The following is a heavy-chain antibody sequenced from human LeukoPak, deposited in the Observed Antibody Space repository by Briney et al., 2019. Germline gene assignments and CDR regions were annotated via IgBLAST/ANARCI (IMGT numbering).Heavy chain of an antibody. CDR1: GFTFSSFW. CDR3: ARDFDWESGH. J-gene: IGHJ4*02. D-gene: IGHD3-9*01. CDR2: ISGDEVTA. V-gene: IGHV3-74*01. Sequence: GGSLRLSCAASGFTFSSFWIHWVRQAPGEGLVWVSRISGDEVTANYADSVKGRFTVSRDNAKSTLYLQMNSLSAEDTAVYYCARDFDWESGHWGQGTLVTVSS.